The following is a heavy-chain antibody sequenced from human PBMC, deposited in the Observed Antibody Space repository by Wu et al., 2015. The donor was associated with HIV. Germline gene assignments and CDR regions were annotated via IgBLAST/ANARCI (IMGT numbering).Heavy chain of an antibody. D-gene: IGHD5-18*01. J-gene: IGHJ6*03. Sequence: QVQLVQSGAEVKKPGASVRVSCKASGYSFTSYGITWVRQAPGQGLEWMGWISPYNGHTNYAQKLQGRVNMTTDTSASTAYMDLRSLRSDDTAVYYCARGKPSRPIQLWLRDYYYYMDVWGKRDHGHRLL. V-gene: IGHV1-18*01. CDR1: GYSFTSYG. CDR2: ISPYNGHT. CDR3: ARGKPSRPIQLWLRDYYYYMDV.